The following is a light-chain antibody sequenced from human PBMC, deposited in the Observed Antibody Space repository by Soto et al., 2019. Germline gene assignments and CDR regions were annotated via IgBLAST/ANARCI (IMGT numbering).Light chain of an antibody. CDR3: AAWDDSLNGRV. Sequence: QSVLTQPPSASGIPGQRVTISCSGSTSNIGSNTVNWYQQLPGTAPKLLIYSNNQRPSGVPGRFSGSKSGTSASLAISGLQSEDEADYYCAAWDDSLNGRVFGTGTKLTVL. V-gene: IGLV1-44*01. CDR1: TSNIGSNT. CDR2: SNN. J-gene: IGLJ1*01.